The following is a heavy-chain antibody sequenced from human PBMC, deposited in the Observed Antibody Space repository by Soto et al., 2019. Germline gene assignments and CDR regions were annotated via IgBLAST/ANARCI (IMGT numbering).Heavy chain of an antibody. D-gene: IGHD5-12*01. CDR3: ARDLENSGYDLWY. J-gene: IGHJ4*02. CDR1: GFTFSSYS. Sequence: PGGSLRLSCAASGFTFSSYSMNWVRQAPGKGLEWVSSISSSSSYIYYADSVKGRFTISRDNAKNSLYLQMNSLRAEDTAVYYCARDLENSGYDLWYWGQGTLVTVSS. CDR2: ISSSSSYI. V-gene: IGHV3-21*01.